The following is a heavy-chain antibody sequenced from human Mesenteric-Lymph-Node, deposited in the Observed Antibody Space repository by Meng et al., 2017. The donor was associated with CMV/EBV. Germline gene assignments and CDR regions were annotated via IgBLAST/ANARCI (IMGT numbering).Heavy chain of an antibody. Sequence: SLKISCAASGFTFSSYEMNWVRQAPGKGLEWVSYISSSGSTIYYADSVKGRFTIYRDNAKNSLYLQMNSLRAEDTAVYYCARPSASLVPAAPNDYWGQGTLVTVSS. J-gene: IGHJ4*02. CDR2: ISSSGSTI. CDR1: GFTFSSYE. D-gene: IGHD2-2*01. CDR3: ARPSASLVPAAPNDY. V-gene: IGHV3-48*03.